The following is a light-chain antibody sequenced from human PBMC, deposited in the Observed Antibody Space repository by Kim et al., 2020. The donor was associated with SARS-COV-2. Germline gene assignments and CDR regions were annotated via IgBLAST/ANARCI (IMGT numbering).Light chain of an antibody. CDR1: QSISNW. Sequence: LSASVGDRVTITCRASQSISNWLAWYQQKPGKAPKLLIYKASSLESGVPSRFSGSGSGTEFTLTISSLQPDDFATYYCQQYNRYSTFGQGTKLEIK. CDR2: KAS. V-gene: IGKV1-5*03. CDR3: QQYNRYST. J-gene: IGKJ2*01.